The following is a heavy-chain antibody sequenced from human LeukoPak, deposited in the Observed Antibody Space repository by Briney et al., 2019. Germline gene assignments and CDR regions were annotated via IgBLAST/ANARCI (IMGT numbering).Heavy chain of an antibody. D-gene: IGHD3-10*01. CDR1: GGSISSYY. CDR3: ARTGAVWFGGTNWFDP. J-gene: IGHJ5*02. CDR2: TYYSGST. V-gene: IGHV4-59*12. Sequence: ASETLSLTCTVAGGSISSYYWSWIRQPPGKGLEWIGYTYYSGSTNYNPSLKSRVTISVDTSKNQFSLKLSSVTAADTAVYYCARTGAVWFGGTNWFDPWGQGTLVTVSS.